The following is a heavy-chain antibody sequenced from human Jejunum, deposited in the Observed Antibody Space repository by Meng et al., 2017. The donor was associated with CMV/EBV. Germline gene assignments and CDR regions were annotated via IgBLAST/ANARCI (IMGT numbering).Heavy chain of an antibody. CDR3: ARGFRSYVDYFDY. CDR1: GGTFSSYA. J-gene: IGHJ4*02. Sequence: CKASGGTFSSYAISWVRQAPGQGLEWMGGIIPIFGTANYAQKFQGRVTITTDESTSTAYMELSSLRSEDTAVYYCARGFRSYVDYFDYWGQGTLVPSPQ. CDR2: IIPIFGTA. V-gene: IGHV1-69*05. D-gene: IGHD1-26*01.